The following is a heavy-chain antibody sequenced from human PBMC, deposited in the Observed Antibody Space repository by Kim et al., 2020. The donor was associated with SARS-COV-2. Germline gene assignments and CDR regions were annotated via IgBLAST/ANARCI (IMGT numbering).Heavy chain of an antibody. CDR2: IIPILGIA. D-gene: IGHD5-18*01. V-gene: IGHV1-69*04. CDR3: AREVDTAMVEYYYYGMDV. CDR1: GGTFSSYT. J-gene: IGHJ6*02. Sequence: SVKVSCKASGGTFSSYTISWVRQAPGQGLEWMGRIIPILGIANYAQKFQGRVTITADKSTSTAYMELSSLRSEDTAVYYCAREVDTAMVEYYYYGMDVWGQGTTVTVSS.